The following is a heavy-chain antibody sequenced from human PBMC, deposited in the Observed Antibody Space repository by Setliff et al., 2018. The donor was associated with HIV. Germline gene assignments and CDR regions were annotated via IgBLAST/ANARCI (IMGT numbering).Heavy chain of an antibody. V-gene: IGHV4-61*09. CDR3: ARRERYYDILTGRVFDGFDI. D-gene: IGHD3-9*01. Sequence: SETLSLTCTVSGGSISSGSYYWSWIRQPTGKGLEWIGHIDTSGSTNYNPSLKSRVTISVDTSKNHFSLKLSSVTAADTAVYYCARRERYYDILTGRVFDGFDIRGQGTMVTVSS. CDR2: IDTSGST. J-gene: IGHJ3*02. CDR1: GGSISSGSYY.